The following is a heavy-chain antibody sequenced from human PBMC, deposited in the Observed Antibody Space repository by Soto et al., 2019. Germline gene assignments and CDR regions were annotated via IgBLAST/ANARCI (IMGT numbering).Heavy chain of an antibody. J-gene: IGHJ5*02. CDR2: ISYDGSNK. CDR1: GFTFSSYA. D-gene: IGHD1-7*01. CDR3: ASDHKGGTMGGFDP. V-gene: IGHV3-30-3*01. Sequence: QVQLVESGGGVIQPGRSLRLSCAASGFTFSSYAMHWVRQAPGKGLEWVAVISYDGSNKYYADSVKGRFTISRDNSMNALHLQMSSLRAEDTAVYYCASDHKGGTMGGFDPWGQGTLVTVSS.